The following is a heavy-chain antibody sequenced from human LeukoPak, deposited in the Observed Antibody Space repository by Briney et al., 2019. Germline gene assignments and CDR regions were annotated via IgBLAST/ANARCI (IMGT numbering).Heavy chain of an antibody. CDR2: IYYSGST. Sequence: SETLSLTCAVYGGSYSGYYWSWIRQPPGEGLEWIGYIYYSGSTNYNPSLKSRVTISVDTSKNQFSLKLSSVTAADTAVYYCAREELTMVRGVIQNWFDPWGQGTLVTVSS. CDR3: AREELTMVRGVIQNWFDP. V-gene: IGHV4-59*01. CDR1: GGSYSGYY. J-gene: IGHJ5*02. D-gene: IGHD3-10*01.